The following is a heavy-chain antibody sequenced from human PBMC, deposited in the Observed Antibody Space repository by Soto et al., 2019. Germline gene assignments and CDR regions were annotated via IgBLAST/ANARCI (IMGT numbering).Heavy chain of an antibody. CDR1: GFAVRHNY. Sequence: EVQLVECRGGLVQPGGSLRLSCTASGFAVRHNYMTWVRQAPGKGLEWVSLIYSGGDTAYADSVKGRFTISRHTSQNTLYLQMNSLRAEDTAVYYCARKTDSIPSGGDVWGKGTAVTVSS. J-gene: IGHJ6*04. V-gene: IGHV3-53*04. CDR3: ARKTDSIPSGGDV. CDR2: IYSGGDT. D-gene: IGHD3-10*01.